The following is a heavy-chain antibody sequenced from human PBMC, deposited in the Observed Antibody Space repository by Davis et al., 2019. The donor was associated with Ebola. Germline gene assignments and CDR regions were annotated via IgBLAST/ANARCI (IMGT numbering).Heavy chain of an antibody. J-gene: IGHJ6*02. CDR1: GYTFTSYG. D-gene: IGHD6-6*01. V-gene: IGHV1-18*01. CDR2: ISAYNGNT. Sequence: ASVKVSCKASGYTFTSYGISWVRQAPGQGLEWMGWISAYNGNTNYAQKFQGRVTMTRNTSISKAYMELSSLRSEDTAVYYCARPVAAPRRKKGYYYGMDVWGQGTTVTVSS. CDR3: ARPVAAPRRKKGYYYGMDV.